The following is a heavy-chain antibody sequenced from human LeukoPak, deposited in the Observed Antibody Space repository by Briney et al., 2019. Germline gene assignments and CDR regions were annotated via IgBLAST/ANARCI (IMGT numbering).Heavy chain of an antibody. J-gene: IGHJ4*02. CDR2: IRYDGSNK. D-gene: IGHD5-24*01. V-gene: IGHV3-30*02. CDR1: GFTFSSYG. CDR3: AKVRISDGYNPYYFDY. Sequence: PGGSLRLSCAASGFTFSSYGMHWVRQAPGKGLEWVAFIRYDGSNKYYVDSVKGRFTISRDNSKNTLFLQMNSLRAEDTAVYYCAKVRISDGYNPYYFDYWGQGTLVTVSS.